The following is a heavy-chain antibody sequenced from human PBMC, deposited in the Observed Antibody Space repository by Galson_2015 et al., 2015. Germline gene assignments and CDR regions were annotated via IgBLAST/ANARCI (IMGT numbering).Heavy chain of an antibody. J-gene: IGHJ3*02. Sequence: PGQGLEWMGGIIPIFGTANYAQKFQGRVTITADKSTSTAYMELSSLRSEDTAVYYCARGETIFGVVTTIAFDAFDIWGQGTMVTVSS. CDR3: ARGETIFGVVTTIAFDAFDI. D-gene: IGHD3-3*01. CDR2: IIPIFGTA. V-gene: IGHV1-69*06.